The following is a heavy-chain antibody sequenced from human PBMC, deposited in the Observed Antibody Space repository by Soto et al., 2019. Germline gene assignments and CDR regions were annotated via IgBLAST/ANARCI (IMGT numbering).Heavy chain of an antibody. J-gene: IGHJ4*02. D-gene: IGHD1-7*01. CDR1: GFTFSGYG. CDR3: AKDRVGGTFYTPLAF. CDR2: ISDDGSSK. Sequence: GGSLRLSCAASGFTFSGYGMHWVRQAPGKGLEWVAVISDDGSSKYYADSVKGRFTTSRDNFNNALYLQMNSLRPEDTAVYHCAKDRVGGTFYTPLAFWGQGTLVTVSS. V-gene: IGHV3-30*18.